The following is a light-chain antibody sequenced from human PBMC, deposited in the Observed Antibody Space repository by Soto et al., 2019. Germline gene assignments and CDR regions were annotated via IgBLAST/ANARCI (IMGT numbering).Light chain of an antibody. Sequence: EIVMTQSPATLSVSPGETATLSCRASQSVGSAVAWYQHKPGQDPRLLIVAASIRATGVPGRFSGGGSGTEFTLTISRLQSEDFAVYYCKKYKNWTHITFSGGTTVEIK. J-gene: IGKJ4*01. CDR2: AAS. CDR1: QSVGSA. V-gene: IGKV3-15*01. CDR3: KKYKNWTHIT.